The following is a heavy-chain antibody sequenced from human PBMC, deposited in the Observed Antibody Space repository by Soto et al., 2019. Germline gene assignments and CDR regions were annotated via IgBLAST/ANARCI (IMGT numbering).Heavy chain of an antibody. CDR3: ARAAYGSSGYYDYVGYHYYGMDV. CDR1: GYTFTSYD. J-gene: IGHJ6*02. CDR2: MNPNSGNT. Sequence: GASVKVSCKASGYTFTSYDINWVRQATGQGLEWMGWMNPNSGNTGYAQKFQGRVTMTRNTSISTAYMELSSLRSEDTAVYYCARAAYGSSGYYDYVGYHYYGMDVWG. D-gene: IGHD3-22*01. V-gene: IGHV1-8*01.